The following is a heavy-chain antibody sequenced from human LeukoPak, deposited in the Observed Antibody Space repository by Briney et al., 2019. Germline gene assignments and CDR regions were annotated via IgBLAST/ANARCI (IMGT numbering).Heavy chain of an antibody. D-gene: IGHD3-16*01. V-gene: IGHV3-33*01. J-gene: IGHJ4*02. Sequence: GGSLRLSCAASGFTFSSYGMHWVRQAPGKGLEWVAVIWYDGSNKYYADSVKGRFTISRDNSKNTLYLQMNSLRAEDTAVYYCARAWGKKTDFDYWGQGTLVTVSS. CDR1: GFTFSSYG. CDR3: ARAWGKKTDFDY. CDR2: IWYDGSNK.